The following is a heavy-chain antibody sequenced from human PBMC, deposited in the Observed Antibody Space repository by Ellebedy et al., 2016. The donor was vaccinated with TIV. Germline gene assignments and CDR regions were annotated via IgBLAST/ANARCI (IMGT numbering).Heavy chain of an antibody. CDR2: ITGRDGTT. CDR3: VRYGVARYFDN. J-gene: IGHJ4*02. D-gene: IGHD4-17*01. CDR1: GFSFSSYA. V-gene: IGHV3-23*01. Sequence: GESLKISXAASGFSFSSYAMSWVRQAPGKGLEWVSDITGRDGTTNYADSVRGRFIISRDNSKNTLYLQMISLRAEDTAVYYCVRYGVARYFDNWGQGTLVTVSS.